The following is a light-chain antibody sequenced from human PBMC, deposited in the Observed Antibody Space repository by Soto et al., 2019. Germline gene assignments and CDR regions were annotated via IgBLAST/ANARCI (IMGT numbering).Light chain of an antibody. J-gene: IGKJ4*01. V-gene: IGKV3-11*01. CDR3: KQRFSWPPLT. CDR2: DAS. CDR1: QSVSSY. Sequence: EIVLTQSPATLSLSPGERATLSCRASQSVSSYLAWYQQKPGQAPRLLIYDASNRATGIPARFSGSGSGTDFTLPISSLEPEDFEVYYCKQRFSWPPLTFGGGTKVEIK.